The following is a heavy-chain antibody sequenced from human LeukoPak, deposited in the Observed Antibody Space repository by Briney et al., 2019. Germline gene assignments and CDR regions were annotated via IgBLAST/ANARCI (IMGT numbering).Heavy chain of an antibody. D-gene: IGHD3-10*01. J-gene: IGHJ4*02. CDR1: GFTFSSYG. CDR3: AKDYMVRGVTNFDY. V-gene: IGHV3-30*02. Sequence: GGSLRLSCAAPGFTFSSYGMHWVRQAPGKGLEWVAFIRYDGSNKYYADSVKGRFTISRDNSKNTLYLQMNSLRAEDTAVYYCAKDYMVRGVTNFDYWGQGTLVTVSS. CDR2: IRYDGSNK.